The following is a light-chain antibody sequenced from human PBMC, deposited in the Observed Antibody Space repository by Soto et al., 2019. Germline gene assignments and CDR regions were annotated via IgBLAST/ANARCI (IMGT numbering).Light chain of an antibody. CDR1: QSISHW. CDR3: QQYNSYSSGYT. J-gene: IGKJ2*01. CDR2: KAS. Sequence: DIQMTQSPSTLSASVGDRVTITCRASQSISHWLAWYQQKPGKAPKLLIYKASSLEGGVPSRFSGSGSGTEFTLTISSLQPDDFATYYCQQYNSYSSGYTFGQGTKLEIK. V-gene: IGKV1-5*03.